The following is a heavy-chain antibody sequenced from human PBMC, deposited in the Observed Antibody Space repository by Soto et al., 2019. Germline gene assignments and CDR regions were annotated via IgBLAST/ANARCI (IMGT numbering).Heavy chain of an antibody. CDR3: ARESPRGIYYYGMDV. D-gene: IGHD2-15*01. CDR2: ISSSSSYI. Sequence: GGSLRLSCAASGFTFSSYSMNWVRQAPGKGLEWVSSISSSSSYIYYEDSVKGRFTISRDNAKNSLYLQMNSLRAEDTAVYYCARESPRGIYYYGMDVWGQGTTVTVSS. CDR1: GFTFSSYS. V-gene: IGHV3-21*01. J-gene: IGHJ6*02.